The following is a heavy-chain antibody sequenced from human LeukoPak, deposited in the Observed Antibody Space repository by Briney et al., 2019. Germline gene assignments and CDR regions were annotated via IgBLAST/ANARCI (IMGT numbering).Heavy chain of an antibody. CDR2: IYHSGHT. D-gene: IGHD6-13*01. CDR3: AREIRGSSWSLLDY. CDR1: PYSISTGHY. J-gene: IGHJ4*02. Sequence: SETLSLTCSVSPYSISTGHYWGWIRQPPGKGLEWIGSIYHSGHTYYNPSLNSRVTISVDTSKNQFSLKLSSVTAADTAVYYCAREIRGSSWSLLDYWGQGTLVTVSS. V-gene: IGHV4-38-2*02.